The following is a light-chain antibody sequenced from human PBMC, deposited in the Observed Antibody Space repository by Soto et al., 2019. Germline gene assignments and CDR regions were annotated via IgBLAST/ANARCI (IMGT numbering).Light chain of an antibody. CDR2: DAS. CDR3: QQYADRPRT. J-gene: IGKJ1*01. Sequence: DIQMTQSPSSLSASVGDRVTIACQASQDIRNYLNWYQQKPGKAPKLLIHDASNLATGVPSRFSGSGSGTEFTLTISSLESEDFAVYFCQQYADRPRTFGQGTKVEFK. CDR1: QDIRNY. V-gene: IGKV1-33*01.